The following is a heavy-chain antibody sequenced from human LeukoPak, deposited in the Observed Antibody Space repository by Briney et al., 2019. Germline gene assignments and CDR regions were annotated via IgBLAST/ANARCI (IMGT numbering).Heavy chain of an antibody. D-gene: IGHD3-10*01. CDR2: INPNGGGT. CDR3: ANWGGYGSGSYHDY. V-gene: IGHV1-2*02. CDR1: GYTFTDYY. Sequence: ASVKVSCNASGYTFTDYYMEWVRQVPGQGLEWMGWINPNGGGTKYAQKLQGRVTMTRDTSISTAYMELSRLTSDDTAVYYCANWGGYGSGSYHDYWGQGTLVTVSS. J-gene: IGHJ4*02.